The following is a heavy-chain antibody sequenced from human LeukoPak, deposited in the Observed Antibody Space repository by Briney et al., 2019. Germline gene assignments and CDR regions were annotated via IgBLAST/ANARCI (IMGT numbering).Heavy chain of an antibody. CDR1: GGSFSGYY. V-gene: IGHV3-53*01. J-gene: IGHJ6*03. CDR3: ARESYMDV. CDR2: IYSGGST. Sequence: PSETLSLTCAVYGGSFSGYYWSWVRQAPGKGLEWVSVIYSGGSTYYADSVKGRFTISRDNSKNTLYLQMNSLRAEDTAVYYCARESYMDVWGKGTTVTVSS.